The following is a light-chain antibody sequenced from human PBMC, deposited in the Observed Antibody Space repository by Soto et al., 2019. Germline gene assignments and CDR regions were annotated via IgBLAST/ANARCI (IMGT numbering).Light chain of an antibody. Sequence: QSVLTQPASVSGSPGQSITISCTGISSDVGDYKYVSWYQQHPGKAPKLMIYDVSNQPSGVSNRFSGSESGNTASLTISGLQAEDEADYYCSSDTSSNTLDVVFGGGTKLTVL. CDR2: DVS. CDR3: SSDTSSNTLDVV. CDR1: SSDVGDYKY. V-gene: IGLV2-14*01. J-gene: IGLJ2*01.